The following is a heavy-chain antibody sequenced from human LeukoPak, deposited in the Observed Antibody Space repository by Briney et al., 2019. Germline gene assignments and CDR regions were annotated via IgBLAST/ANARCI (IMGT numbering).Heavy chain of an antibody. Sequence: PSETLSLTCTVSGYSISSGYYWGWIRQPPGKGLEWIGEINHSGSTSNHSPSLKSRVTMSVDTSKNQFSLKLSSVTAADTAVYYCARGDYDFWSGNWRFDTWGQGTLVTVSS. D-gene: IGHD3-3*01. CDR3: ARGDYDFWSGNWRFDT. CDR2: INHSGST. J-gene: IGHJ4*02. CDR1: GYSISSGYY. V-gene: IGHV4-38-2*02.